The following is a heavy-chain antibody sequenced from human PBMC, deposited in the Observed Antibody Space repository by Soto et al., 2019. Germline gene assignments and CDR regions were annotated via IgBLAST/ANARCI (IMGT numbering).Heavy chain of an antibody. CDR2: ISGGGDLT. J-gene: IGHJ4*02. V-gene: IGHV3-23*01. CDR3: TSPTRAVGVFDY. CDR1: GFTFDSSA. D-gene: IGHD2-8*01. Sequence: GGSLRLSCAASGFTFDSSAMSWVRQAPGRGLEWVSAISGGGDLTYYADSVKGRFTISRDNSKSTLYLQMLSLTAEDTALYYCTSPTRAVGVFDYWGQGTLVTVSS.